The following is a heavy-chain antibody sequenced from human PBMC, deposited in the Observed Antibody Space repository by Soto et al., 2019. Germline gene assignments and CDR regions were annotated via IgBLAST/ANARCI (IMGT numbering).Heavy chain of an antibody. D-gene: IGHD6-13*01. J-gene: IGHJ4*02. CDR2: IYHSGST. Sequence: QVQLQESGPGLVKPSGTLSLTCAVSGGSISSSNWWSWVRQPPGKGLEWIGEIYHSGSTNYNPSLKSXXTXPXXKSKNPCSLKLSSVTAADTAVYYCARREQQRLGVYWGQGTLVTVSS. CDR1: GGSISSSNW. V-gene: IGHV4-4*02. CDR3: ARREQQRLGVY.